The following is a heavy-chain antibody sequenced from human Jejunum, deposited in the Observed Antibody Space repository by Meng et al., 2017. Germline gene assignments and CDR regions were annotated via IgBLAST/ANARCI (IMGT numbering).Heavy chain of an antibody. CDR1: RGSISSGNYY. D-gene: IGHD1-14*01. V-gene: IGHV4-31*03. Sequence: SETLSLTCTVSRGSISSGNYYWSWMRQHPGKGLEWIGYISKSGTTYYTPSLKSRVAISRDTSKQPFSLTLASVTDADTAVYYCAREGRYYWSFDLWGPGTLVTVSS. CDR2: ISKSGTT. CDR3: AREGRYYWSFDL. J-gene: IGHJ2*01.